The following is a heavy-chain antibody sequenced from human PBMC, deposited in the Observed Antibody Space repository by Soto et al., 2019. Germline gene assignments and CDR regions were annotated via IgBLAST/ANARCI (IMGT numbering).Heavy chain of an antibody. D-gene: IGHD3-3*01. CDR1: GFTFSSYA. J-gene: IGHJ6*02. CDR2: ISYDGSNK. V-gene: IGHV3-30-3*01. Sequence: GGSLRLSCAASGFTFSSYAMHWVRQAPGKGLEWVAVISYDGSNKYYADSVKGRFTISRDNSKNTLYLQMNSLRAEDTAVYYCARSPHILEWLTLGYYYYGMDVWGQGTTVTVSS. CDR3: ARSPHILEWLTLGYYYYGMDV.